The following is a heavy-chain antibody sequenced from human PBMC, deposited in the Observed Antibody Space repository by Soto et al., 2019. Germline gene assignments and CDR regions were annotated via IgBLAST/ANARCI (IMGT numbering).Heavy chain of an antibody. CDR3: SKGERDY. CDR2: ISYDGSNK. Sequence: GSLRLSCAASGFPFSSYGMDWVRQAPGKGLEWVAVISYDGSNKYYADSVRGRFTISRDNSKNTLYLQMNSLRVDDTAVYYCSKGERDYWGQGTLGTVSS. V-gene: IGHV3-30*18. CDR1: GFPFSSYG. J-gene: IGHJ4*02. D-gene: IGHD1-1*01.